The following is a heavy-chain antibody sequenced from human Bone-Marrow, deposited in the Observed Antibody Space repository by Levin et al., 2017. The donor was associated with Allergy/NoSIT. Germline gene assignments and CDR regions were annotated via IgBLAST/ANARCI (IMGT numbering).Heavy chain of an antibody. CDR2: ISGSGGST. Sequence: GGSLRLSCAASGFTFSSYAMSWVRQAPGKGLEWVSAISGSGGSTYYADSVKGRFTISRDNSKNTLYLQMNSLRAEDTAVYYCASGVDTAMVNPPNTDYWGQGTLVTVSS. D-gene: IGHD5-18*01. CDR3: ASGVDTAMVNPPNTDY. CDR1: GFTFSSYA. V-gene: IGHV3-23*01. J-gene: IGHJ4*02.